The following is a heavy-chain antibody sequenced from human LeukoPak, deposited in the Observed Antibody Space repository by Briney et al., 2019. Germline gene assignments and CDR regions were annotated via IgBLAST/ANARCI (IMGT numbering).Heavy chain of an antibody. D-gene: IGHD5-18*01. CDR3: ARSGSYGSGNYYYGVDV. Sequence: PGGSLRLSCAASGFTFSSYGMHWVRRAPGKGLEWVAVIWFDGSNRYYADSVKGRFTISRDNSKNTLYLQMNSLRAEDTAVYYCARSGSYGSGNYYYGVDVWGQGTTVTVSS. V-gene: IGHV3-33*01. J-gene: IGHJ6*02. CDR2: IWFDGSNR. CDR1: GFTFSSYG.